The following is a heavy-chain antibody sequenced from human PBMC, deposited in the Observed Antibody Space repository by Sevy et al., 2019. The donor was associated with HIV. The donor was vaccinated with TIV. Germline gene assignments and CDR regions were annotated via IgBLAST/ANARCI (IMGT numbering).Heavy chain of an antibody. D-gene: IGHD2-15*01. V-gene: IGHV3-7*01. CDR1: GFTFSSYW. CDR2: IKQDGSEK. CDR3: ARDRGYCSGGSCSIGGIDY. Sequence: GGSLRLSCAASGFTFSSYWMSWVRQAPGKGLEWVANIKQDGSEKYYVDSVKGRFTISRDNAKNSLYLQMNSLRADDTAVYYCARDRGYCSGGSCSIGGIDYWGQGTLVTVSS. J-gene: IGHJ4*02.